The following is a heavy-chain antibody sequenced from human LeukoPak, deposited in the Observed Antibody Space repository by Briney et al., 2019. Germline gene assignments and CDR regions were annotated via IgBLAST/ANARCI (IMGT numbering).Heavy chain of an antibody. Sequence: SETLSLTRSVSGGAITIGDYYWASIRQPPGNGLEWFATIYHNGNTYYSPSLKSRVTIFVDTYASQFSLMLTFVTAADAAIYYCTREGSGRGIYFDHWGEGTLVGVS. J-gene: IGHJ4*02. V-gene: IGHV4-39*02. CDR1: GGAITIGDYY. CDR3: TREGSGRGIYFDH. CDR2: IYHNGNT. D-gene: IGHD3-10*01.